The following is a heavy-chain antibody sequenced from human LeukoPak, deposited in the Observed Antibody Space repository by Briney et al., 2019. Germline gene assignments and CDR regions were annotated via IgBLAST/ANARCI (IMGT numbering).Heavy chain of an antibody. CDR2: INSDGSST. CDR3: AKGSYYDSSGSFYFDY. D-gene: IGHD3-22*01. V-gene: IGHV3-74*01. Sequence: PGGSLRLSCAASGFTFSSYWMHWVRQAPGKGLVWVSRINSDGSSTSYADSVKGRFTISRDNAKNTLYLQMNNLRAEDTAAYYCAKGSYYDSSGSFYFDYWGQGTLVTVSS. CDR1: GFTFSSYW. J-gene: IGHJ4*02.